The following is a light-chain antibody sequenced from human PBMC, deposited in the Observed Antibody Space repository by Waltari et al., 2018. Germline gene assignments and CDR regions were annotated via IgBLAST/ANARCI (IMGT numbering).Light chain of an antibody. CDR1: QSISNW. J-gene: IGKJ1*01. V-gene: IGKV1-5*03. CDR3: QQYDTYA. Sequence: DIQLTQSPSTLSASVGDRVTITCRASQSISNWLSWYQQKPGKAPKLLIYKASGLESGVPSRFSGSGSGTEFTLTIIGLQLDDFATYFCQQYDTYAFGQGTKVEI. CDR2: KAS.